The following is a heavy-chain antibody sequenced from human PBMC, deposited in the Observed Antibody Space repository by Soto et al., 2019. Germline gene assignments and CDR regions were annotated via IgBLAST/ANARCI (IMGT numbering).Heavy chain of an antibody. CDR1: GFTFSSYG. J-gene: IGHJ6*02. D-gene: IGHD5-12*01. Sequence: QVQLVESGGGVVQPGRSLRLSCAASGFTFSSYGMHWVRQAPGKGLEWVAVIWYDGSNKYYADYVKGRFTISRDNSKNTLYLQMNSLRAEDTAVYYCARRIGGYDSLYYYGMDVWGQGTTVTVSS. CDR3: ARRIGGYDSLYYYGMDV. V-gene: IGHV3-33*01. CDR2: IWYDGSNK.